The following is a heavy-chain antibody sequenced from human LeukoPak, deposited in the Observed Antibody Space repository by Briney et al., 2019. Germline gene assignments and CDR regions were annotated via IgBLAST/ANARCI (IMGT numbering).Heavy chain of an antibody. CDR1: GFTFSSYW. Sequence: GGSLRLSCAASGFTFSSYWMSWVRQAPGKGLEWVANIKQEGSEKFYVDSVKGRFTISRDNAKNSLYLQMNSLRGEDTAVYYCARDEVLVVALYYYYYYMDVWGKGTTVTISS. J-gene: IGHJ6*03. V-gene: IGHV3-7*01. CDR2: IKQEGSEK. CDR3: ARDEVLVVALYYYYYYMDV. D-gene: IGHD3-22*01.